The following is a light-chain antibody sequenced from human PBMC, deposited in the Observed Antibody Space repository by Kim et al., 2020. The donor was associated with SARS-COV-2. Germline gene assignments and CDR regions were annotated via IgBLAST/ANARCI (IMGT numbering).Light chain of an antibody. CDR2: YDS. J-gene: IGLJ1*01. CDR1: NIGSKS. V-gene: IGLV3-21*04. Sequence: PGKTARITSRRNNIGSKSVHWYQQKPGHAPVLVIYYDSDRPSGIPERFSGSNSGNTATLTISRVEAGDEADYYCQVWDSSSDHVFGTGTKVTVL. CDR3: QVWDSSSDHV.